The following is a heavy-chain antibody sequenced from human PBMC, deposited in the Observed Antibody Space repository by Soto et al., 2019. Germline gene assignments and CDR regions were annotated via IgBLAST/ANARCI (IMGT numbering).Heavy chain of an antibody. CDR2: IVGIGDTA. CDR3: AKDYDYGDSLPFDY. D-gene: IGHD4-17*01. J-gene: IGHJ4*02. Sequence: EVQLLEAGGGLVQPGGSLRLSCAASGFTFRNYGMSWVRQAPGKGLEWLSAIVGIGDTAYYADSVRGRFTISRDNSKNTLYLQLNGLGAEDTAIYYCAKDYDYGDSLPFDYWGQGTLVTVSS. CDR1: GFTFRNYG. V-gene: IGHV3-23*01.